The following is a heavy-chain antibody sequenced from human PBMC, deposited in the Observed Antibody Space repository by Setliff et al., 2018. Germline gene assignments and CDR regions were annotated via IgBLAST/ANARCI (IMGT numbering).Heavy chain of an antibody. V-gene: IGHV3-48*01. CDR1: GFTFSSYS. D-gene: IGHD3-3*01. CDR3: AGDVLQFLEWPQYFQH. CDR2: ISTSSSNI. Sequence: PGGSLRLSCAASGFTFSSYSMTWVRQAPGKGLEWVSYISTSSSNIYYADSLQGRFTISRDNAKNSLYLQMNSLRTEDTAVYYCAGDVLQFLEWPQYFQHWGQGTLVTVSS. J-gene: IGHJ1*01.